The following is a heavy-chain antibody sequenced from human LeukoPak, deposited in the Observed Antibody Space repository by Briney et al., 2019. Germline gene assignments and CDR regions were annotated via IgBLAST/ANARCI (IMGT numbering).Heavy chain of an antibody. V-gene: IGHV3-64*02. J-gene: IGHJ3*02. Sequence: GGSLRLSCAASGFTFDDYAMHWVRQAPGKGLEYVSGVNGKGVITYYADSVKGRFTISRDNSKNTLYPHMNSLRAEDTAVYYCAKGPNFWLTPIAFDIWGQGTKVTVSS. CDR2: VNGKGVIT. CDR3: AKGPNFWLTPIAFDI. D-gene: IGHD3-3*01. CDR1: GFTFDDYA.